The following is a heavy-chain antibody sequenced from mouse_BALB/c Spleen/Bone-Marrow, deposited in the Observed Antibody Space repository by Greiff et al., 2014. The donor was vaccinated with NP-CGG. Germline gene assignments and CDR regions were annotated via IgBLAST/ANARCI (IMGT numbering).Heavy chain of an antibody. J-gene: IGHJ2*01. CDR3: ARLDVGGY. Sequence: EVHLVESGGGLVQPGGSRKLSCAASGFTFSSFGMHWVRQAPGKGLEWVAYISDGSSTIYYADTEKGRFTIFRDNPKNTLFLQMTSLRSEDTAMYYCARLDVGGYWGQGTTLTVSS. CDR2: ISDGSSTI. CDR1: GFTFSSFG. V-gene: IGHV5-17*02.